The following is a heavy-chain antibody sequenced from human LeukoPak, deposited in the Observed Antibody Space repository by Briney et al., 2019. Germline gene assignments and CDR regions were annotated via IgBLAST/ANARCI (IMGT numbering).Heavy chain of an antibody. J-gene: IGHJ3*02. D-gene: IGHD3-10*01. Sequence: GESLKISYKGSGYSFTSYWVGWVRQMPGKGLEWMGVIYPGDSDTRYSPSFQGQVTISAAKSIGTAYLQWSSLKASDTAMYYCAGQDYYGSGSYYNVDAFDIWGQGTMVTVSS. CDR1: GYSFTSYW. CDR3: AGQDYYGSGSYYNVDAFDI. CDR2: IYPGDSDT. V-gene: IGHV5-51*01.